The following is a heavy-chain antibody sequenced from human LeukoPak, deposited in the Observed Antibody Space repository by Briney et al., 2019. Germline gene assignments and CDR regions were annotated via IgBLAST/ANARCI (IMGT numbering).Heavy chain of an antibody. V-gene: IGHV4-31*03. Sequence: SQTLSLTCTVSGGSISNGNYYWSWIRQHPVKGLAWIAYIYYSGSTYYNPSLKSRVTISVDTSKNQFSLKVRSVTAADTAVYYCAREPLAAAGSMGWFDPWGRGTRVTVSS. CDR2: IYYSGST. CDR1: GGSISNGNYY. D-gene: IGHD6-13*01. CDR3: AREPLAAAGSMGWFDP. J-gene: IGHJ5*02.